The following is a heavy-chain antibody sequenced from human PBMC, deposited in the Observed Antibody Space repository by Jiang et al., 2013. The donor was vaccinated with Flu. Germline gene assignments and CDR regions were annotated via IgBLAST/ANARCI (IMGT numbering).Heavy chain of an antibody. J-gene: IGHJ3*02. D-gene: IGHD3-10*01. CDR2: ISYDGSNK. V-gene: IGHV3-30*18. Sequence: SSYGMHWVRQAPGKGLEWVAVISYDGSNKYYADSVKGRFTISRDNSKNTLYLQMNSLRAEDTAVYYCAKDSGLLWFGTEDDAFDIWGQGTMVTVSS. CDR3: AKDSGLLWFGTEDDAFDI. CDR1: SSYG.